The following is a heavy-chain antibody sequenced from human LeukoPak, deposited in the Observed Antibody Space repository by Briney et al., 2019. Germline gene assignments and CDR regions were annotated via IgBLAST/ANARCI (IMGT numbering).Heavy chain of an antibody. J-gene: IGHJ3*02. Sequence: GGSLRLSCAASGFTVSSNYMSWVRQAPGKGPEWVSVIYSGGSTYYADSVKGRFTISRDNSKNTLYLQMNSLRAEDTAVYYCARERMYQLLSDDAFDIWGQGTMVTVSS. V-gene: IGHV3-53*01. CDR3: ARERMYQLLSDDAFDI. CDR1: GFTVSSNY. CDR2: IYSGGST. D-gene: IGHD2-2*01.